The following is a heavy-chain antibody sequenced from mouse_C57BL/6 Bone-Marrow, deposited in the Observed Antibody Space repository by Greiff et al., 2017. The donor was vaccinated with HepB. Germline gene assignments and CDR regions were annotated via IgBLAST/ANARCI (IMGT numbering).Heavy chain of an antibody. Sequence: QVHVKQSGPELVKPGASVKISCKASGYAFSSSWMNWVKQRPGKGLEWIGRIYPGDGDTNYNGKFKGKATLTADKSSSTAYMQLSSLTSEDSAVYFCARRRYGSSLYAMDYWGQGTSVTVSS. J-gene: IGHJ4*01. D-gene: IGHD1-1*01. CDR3: ARRRYGSSLYAMDY. CDR1: GYAFSSSW. V-gene: IGHV1-82*01. CDR2: IYPGDGDT.